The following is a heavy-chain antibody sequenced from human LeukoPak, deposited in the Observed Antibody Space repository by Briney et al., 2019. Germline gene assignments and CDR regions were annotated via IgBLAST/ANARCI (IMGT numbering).Heavy chain of an antibody. V-gene: IGHV4-59*01. CDR2: IHYSGTT. J-gene: IGHJ4*02. CDR3: ARRRVYSGSGEFDF. Sequence: SETLSLTCTVSGGSISTYYWSWIRQPPGKGLEWIGYIHYSGTTNYNPSLKSRVTISLDTSRNQFSLKLRSVTTADTAVYYCARRRVYSGSGEFDFWGQGTLVTVSS. D-gene: IGHD5-12*01. CDR1: GGSISTYY.